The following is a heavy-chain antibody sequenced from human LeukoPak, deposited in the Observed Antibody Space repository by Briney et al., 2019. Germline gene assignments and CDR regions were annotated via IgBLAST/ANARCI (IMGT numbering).Heavy chain of an antibody. CDR3: ARILEGRSSSSLQQDY. Sequence: ASVKVSCKASGYTFTSYDINGVRQATGQGLEWMGWINPNSGNTGYAQKFHGRVTVTRNTSISTAYMELSSLRSEDTAVYYCARILEGRSSSSLQQDYWGQGTLVTVSS. J-gene: IGHJ4*02. V-gene: IGHV1-8*01. D-gene: IGHD6-13*01. CDR1: GYTFTSYD. CDR2: INPNSGNT.